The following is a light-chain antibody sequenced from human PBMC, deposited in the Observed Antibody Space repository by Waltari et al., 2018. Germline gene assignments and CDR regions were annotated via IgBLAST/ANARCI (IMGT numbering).Light chain of an antibody. CDR3: QQSYSTPYT. CDR1: QSISSY. J-gene: IGKJ2*01. Sequence: IQMIQSPSSLSASVGYGVTITCRASQSISSYLNWYQQKPGKAPKLLIYAASSLQSGVPSRFSGSGSGTDFTLTISSLQPEDFATYYCQQSYSTPYTFGQGTKLEIK. V-gene: IGKV1-39*01. CDR2: AAS.